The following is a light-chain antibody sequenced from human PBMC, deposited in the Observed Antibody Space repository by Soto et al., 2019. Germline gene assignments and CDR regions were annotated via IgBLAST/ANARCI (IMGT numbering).Light chain of an antibody. CDR1: SSDVGGYNY. V-gene: IGLV2-14*01. CDR3: SSYTTSITYV. Sequence: QSALTQPASVSGSPGQSITISCTGTSSDVGGYNYVSWYQQQLGKAPKLMIYEVSNRPSGISNRFSGSKSGNTASLTISGLQAEDEADYYCSSYTTSITYVFGTGTKLTVL. J-gene: IGLJ1*01. CDR2: EVS.